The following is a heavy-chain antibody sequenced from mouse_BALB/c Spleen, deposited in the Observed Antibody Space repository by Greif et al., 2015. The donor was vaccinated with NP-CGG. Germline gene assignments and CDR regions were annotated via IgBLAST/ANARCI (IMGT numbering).Heavy chain of an antibody. CDR2: IWRGGST. Sequence: VKLVESGPGLVQPSQSLSITCTVSGFSLTSYGVHWVRQSPGKGLEWLGVIWRGGSTDYNAAFMSRLSITKDNSESQVFFKMNSLQADDTAIYYCAVNWDYAMDYWGQGTSVTVSS. CDR3: AVNWDYAMDY. CDR1: GFSLTSYG. D-gene: IGHD4-1*02. V-gene: IGHV2-5*01. J-gene: IGHJ4*01.